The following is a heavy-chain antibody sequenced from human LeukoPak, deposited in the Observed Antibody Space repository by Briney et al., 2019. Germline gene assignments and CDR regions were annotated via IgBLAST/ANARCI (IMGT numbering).Heavy chain of an antibody. J-gene: IGHJ4*02. CDR2: IYPGDSDT. Sequence: AESLKISCKGSGYSFTSYWIAWVRQMPGKGLEWMGIIYPGDSDTRYSPSFQGQVTISADKSISTAYLQWSSLKASDTAIYYCARRYYSYGHNDYWGQGTLVTVSS. V-gene: IGHV5-51*01. D-gene: IGHD5-18*01. CDR3: ARRYYSYGHNDY. CDR1: GYSFTSYW.